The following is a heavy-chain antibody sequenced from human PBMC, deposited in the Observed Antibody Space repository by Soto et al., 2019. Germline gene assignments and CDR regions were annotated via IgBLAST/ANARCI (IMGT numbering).Heavy chain of an antibody. CDR1: GFTFSSYA. J-gene: IGHJ3*02. Sequence: GGSLRLSCAASGFTFSSYAMSWVRQAPGKGLEWVSAISGSGGSTYYADSVKGRFTISRDNSKNTLYLQMNSLRAEDTAVYYCAKAPLARSYDSSGYSFRAFDIWGQGTRVTVSS. CDR3: AKAPLARSYDSSGYSFRAFDI. D-gene: IGHD3-22*01. CDR2: ISGSGGST. V-gene: IGHV3-23*01.